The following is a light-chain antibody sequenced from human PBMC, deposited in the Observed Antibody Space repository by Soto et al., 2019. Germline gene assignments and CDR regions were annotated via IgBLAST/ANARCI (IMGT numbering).Light chain of an antibody. J-gene: IGKJ4*01. CDR1: QSVGSN. V-gene: IGKV3-15*01. Sequence: EIVMTQSPATLSVSLGERVTITCRASQSVGSNLAWYQQKPGKAPRLLIYGASTRVTGIPPRFSGSGSGTEYILPISSIQAEDHVAYYCQQQIYCPPTFGGGTKVEIK. CDR3: QQQIYCPPT. CDR2: GAS.